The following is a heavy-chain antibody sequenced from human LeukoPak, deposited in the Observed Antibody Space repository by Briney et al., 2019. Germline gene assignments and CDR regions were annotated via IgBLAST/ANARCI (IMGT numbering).Heavy chain of an antibody. CDR1: GYTFTGYY. J-gene: IGHJ6*02. V-gene: IGHV1-2*02. Sequence: ASVKVSCKASGYTFTGYYMHWVRQAPGQGLEWMGWINPNSGGTNYAQKFQGRVTMTRDTSISTAYKELSRLRSDDTAVYYCARGPNYYDSSGYYAPHYYYYGMDVWGQGTTVTVSS. CDR3: ARGPNYYDSSGYYAPHYYYYGMDV. D-gene: IGHD3-22*01. CDR2: INPNSGGT.